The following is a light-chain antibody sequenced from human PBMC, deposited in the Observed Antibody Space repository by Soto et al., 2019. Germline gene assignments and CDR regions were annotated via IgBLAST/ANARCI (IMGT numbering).Light chain of an antibody. V-gene: IGKV3-15*01. CDR1: QSVSSN. CDR3: QHYNNWPPIT. J-gene: IGKJ4*01. CDR2: GAS. Sequence: EIVMTQSPATLSVSPGERATLSCRASQSVSSNLAWYQQKPGQAPRLLIYGASTRATGIPARFSGSGSGTDFTLTISSLQSEDFAVYYCQHYNNWPPITFGGGTKVEIK.